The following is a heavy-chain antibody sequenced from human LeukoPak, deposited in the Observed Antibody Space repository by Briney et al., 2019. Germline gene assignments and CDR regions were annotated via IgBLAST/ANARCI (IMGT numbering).Heavy chain of an antibody. CDR3: ASGAAVAKYPLHF. J-gene: IGHJ4*02. Sequence: GASVKVSCKASGGFFSSYAISWVRQVPGLGLEWMGGIIPIFQAANYAQKFHGRVTITANLSTTTVYMEVSSLRSEDTAVYYCASGAAVAKYPLHFWGQGSLVIVSS. V-gene: IGHV1-69*01. D-gene: IGHD6-19*01. CDR2: IIPIFQAA. CDR1: GGFFSSYA.